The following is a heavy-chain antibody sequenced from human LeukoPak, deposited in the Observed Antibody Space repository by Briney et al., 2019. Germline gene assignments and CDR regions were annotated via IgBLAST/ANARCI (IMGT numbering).Heavy chain of an antibody. CDR2: ISSSGSTI. V-gene: IGHV3-48*03. Sequence: PGGSLRLSCAASGFTFSSYEMNWVRQAPGRGLEWVSYISSSGSTIYYADSVKGRFTISRDNAKNSLYLQMDSLRAEDTAVYYCAELGMIGGVWGKGTTVTISS. CDR1: GFTFSSYE. J-gene: IGHJ6*04. CDR3: AELGMIGGV. D-gene: IGHD3-10*02.